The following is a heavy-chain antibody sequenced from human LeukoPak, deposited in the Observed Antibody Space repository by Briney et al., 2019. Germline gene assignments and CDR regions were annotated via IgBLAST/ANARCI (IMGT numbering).Heavy chain of an antibody. CDR3: ARPRSSWYQTGEYFLY. Sequence: PSETLSLTCGVYNGSFSGYYWSWIRQTPGKGLEWIGEINQSGSTKYNPSLKSRVTISIDTSKNQFSLKLSSVTAADTAVYCCARPRSSWYQTGEYFLYWGQGTLVTVSS. J-gene: IGHJ1*01. CDR2: INQSGST. CDR1: NGSFSGYY. V-gene: IGHV4-34*01. D-gene: IGHD6-13*01.